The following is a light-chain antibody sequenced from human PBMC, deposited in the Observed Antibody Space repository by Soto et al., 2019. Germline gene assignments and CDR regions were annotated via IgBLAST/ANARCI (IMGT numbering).Light chain of an antibody. Sequence: QSALTQPASVSGSPGQSITISCTGTSSDVGSYNLVSWYQQHPGKAPKVMIYEGSKRPSGVSNRFSGSKSGNTASLTISGLQAEDEADYYGCSYAGSSTYVFGTGTKVTVL. CDR3: CSYAGSSTYV. CDR1: SSDVGSYNL. J-gene: IGLJ1*01. CDR2: EGS. V-gene: IGLV2-23*01.